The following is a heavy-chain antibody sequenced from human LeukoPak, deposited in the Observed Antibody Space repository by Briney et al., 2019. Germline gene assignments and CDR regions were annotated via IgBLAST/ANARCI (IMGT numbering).Heavy chain of an antibody. Sequence: GGSLRLSCTASGFRFTNYAMTWVRQAPGKGLEWVANIKQDGSEKYYVDSVKGRFTISRDNAKNSLYLQMNSLRAEDTAVYYCARNLPAADYWGQGTLVTVSS. D-gene: IGHD2-2*01. J-gene: IGHJ4*02. CDR2: IKQDGSEK. CDR1: GFRFTNYA. V-gene: IGHV3-7*01. CDR3: ARNLPAADY.